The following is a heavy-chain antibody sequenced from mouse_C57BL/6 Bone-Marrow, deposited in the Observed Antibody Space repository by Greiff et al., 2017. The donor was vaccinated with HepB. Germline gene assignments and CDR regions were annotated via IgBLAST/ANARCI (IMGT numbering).Heavy chain of an antibody. Sequence: EVQLQQSGPVLVKPGASVKMSCKASGYTFTDYYMNWVKQSHGKSLEWIGVINPYNGGTSYNQKFKGKATLTVDKSSSTAYMELNSLTSEDSAVYYCANRDGNYEAYWGQGTLVTVSA. CDR2: INPYNGGT. CDR1: GYTFTDYY. CDR3: ANRDGNYEAY. D-gene: IGHD2-1*01. J-gene: IGHJ3*01. V-gene: IGHV1-19*01.